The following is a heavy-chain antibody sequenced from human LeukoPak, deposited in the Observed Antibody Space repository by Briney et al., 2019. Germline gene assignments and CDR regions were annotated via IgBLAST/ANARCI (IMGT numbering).Heavy chain of an antibody. CDR2: IRYDGSNK. CDR1: GFTFSSYG. V-gene: IGHV3-30*02. CDR3: AREPDYGDYADDY. J-gene: IGHJ4*02. D-gene: IGHD4-17*01. Sequence: GGSLRLSCAASGFTFSSYGMHWVRQAPGKGLEWVAFIRYDGSNKYYADSVKGRFTISRDNSKNTLYLQMNSLRAEDTAVYYCAREPDYGDYADDYWGQGTLVTVSS.